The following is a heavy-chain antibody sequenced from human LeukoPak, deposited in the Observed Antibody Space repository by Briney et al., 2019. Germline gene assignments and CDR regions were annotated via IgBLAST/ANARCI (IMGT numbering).Heavy chain of an antibody. J-gene: IGHJ6*02. CDR1: GFTFSESW. CDR2: MNQDGSEK. V-gene: IGHV3-7*01. D-gene: IGHD3-16*01. Sequence: GGSLRLSCAASGFTFSESWMSWDRQAPGKGLEWVANMNQDGSEKNYVDSVKGRLTISRDNARESLYLQMSSLRAEDTAVYYCAPYTHWVAEDVWRQGTTVTVSS. CDR3: APYTHWVAEDV.